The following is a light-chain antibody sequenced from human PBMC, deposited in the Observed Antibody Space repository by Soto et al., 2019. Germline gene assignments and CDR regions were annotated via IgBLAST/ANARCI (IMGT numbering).Light chain of an antibody. Sequence: EIVMTQSPATLSLSPGERAALSCRASQGISSELAWYQQKPGQPPRLLIYGASTRATGVPARFTGSGSGSDFTLTISGLQSEDFAVYYCQQGHNWPLTFFQGTRLEI. CDR2: GAS. CDR1: QGISSE. J-gene: IGKJ2*01. CDR3: QQGHNWPLT. V-gene: IGKV3-15*01.